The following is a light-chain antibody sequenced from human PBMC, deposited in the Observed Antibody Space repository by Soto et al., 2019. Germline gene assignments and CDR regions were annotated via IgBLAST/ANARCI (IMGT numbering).Light chain of an antibody. Sequence: EIVMTQSPATLSVSPGERATLSCRASQSVSSNLAWYQQKPGQAPRLLIYGASTRATGIPARFSGSGSGTAFTLTISCLQSEDFALCYCQQYNNWPQTFGQGTKVDIK. CDR3: QQYNNWPQT. CDR2: GAS. CDR1: QSVSSN. J-gene: IGKJ1*01. V-gene: IGKV3-15*01.